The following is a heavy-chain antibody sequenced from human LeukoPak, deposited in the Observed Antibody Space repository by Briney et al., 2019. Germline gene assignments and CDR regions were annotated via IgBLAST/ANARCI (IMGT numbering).Heavy chain of an antibody. CDR1: GYTFTSYG. Sequence: ASVTVSCKASGYTFTSYGISWVRQAPGQALEWMGWISAYNGNTNYAQKLQGRVTMTTDTSTSTAYMELRSLRSDDTAVYYCARDRLAVAGTRGDYWGQGTLVTVSS. J-gene: IGHJ4*02. D-gene: IGHD6-19*01. CDR3: ARDRLAVAGTRGDY. CDR2: ISAYNGNT. V-gene: IGHV1-18*01.